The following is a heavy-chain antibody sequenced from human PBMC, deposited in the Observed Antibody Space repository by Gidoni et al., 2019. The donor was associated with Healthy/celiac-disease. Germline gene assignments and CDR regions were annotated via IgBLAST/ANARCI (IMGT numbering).Heavy chain of an antibody. Sequence: QVQLQESGPGLVKPSETLSLTCTVSGGSISSYYWSWIRQPPGKGLEWIGYIYYSGSTNYNPSLKSRVTISVDTSKNQFSLKLSSVTAADTAVYYCARTSGWYHLWGRGTLVTVSS. CDR2: IYYSGST. V-gene: IGHV4-59*01. CDR3: ARTSGWYHL. D-gene: IGHD6-19*01. CDR1: GGSISSYY. J-gene: IGHJ2*01.